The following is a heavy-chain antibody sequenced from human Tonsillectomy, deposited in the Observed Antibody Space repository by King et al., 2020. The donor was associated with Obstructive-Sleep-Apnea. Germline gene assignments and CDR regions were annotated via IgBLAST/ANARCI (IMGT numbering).Heavy chain of an antibody. V-gene: IGHV3-53*04. CDR1: GFTVSSNY. J-gene: IGHJ6*02. CDR2: IYSGGST. Sequence: VQLVESGGGLVQPGGSLRLSCAASGFTVSSNYMSWVRQAPGKGLEWVSIIYSGGSTYYADSVKGRFTISRHNVKNTLYLQMNSLRAEDTAGYYCARALGYCSAGGCFLGGMDVWGQGTTVTVSS. CDR3: ARALGYCSAGGCFLGGMDV. D-gene: IGHD2-15*01.